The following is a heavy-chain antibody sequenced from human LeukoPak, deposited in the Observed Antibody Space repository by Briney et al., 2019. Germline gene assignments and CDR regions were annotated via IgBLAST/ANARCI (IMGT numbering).Heavy chain of an antibody. CDR3: ASSITMVRGVNYYFDY. D-gene: IGHD3-10*01. CDR1: GGTFSSYA. V-gene: IGHV1-69*04. CDR2: IIPILGIA. Sequence: SVKVSCKASGGTFSSYAISWVRQAPGQGLEWMGRIIPILGIANYAQKFQGRVTITADKSTSTAYKELSSLRSEDTAVYYCASSITMVRGVNYYFDYWGQGTLVTVSS. J-gene: IGHJ4*02.